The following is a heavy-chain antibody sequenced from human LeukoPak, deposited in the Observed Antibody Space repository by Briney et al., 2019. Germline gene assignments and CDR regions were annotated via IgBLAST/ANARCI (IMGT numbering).Heavy chain of an antibody. V-gene: IGHV4-4*02. CDR2: IYHSGST. D-gene: IGHD3-10*01. Sequence: SETLSLTCAVSGGSISSSNWWSWVRQPPGKGLEWIGEIYHSGSTNYNPSLKSRVTISVDKSKNQFSLKLSSVTAADTAVYYCAREDITMVRGVMGGGFDYWGQGTLVTVSS. CDR3: AREDITMVRGVMGGGFDY. J-gene: IGHJ4*02. CDR1: GGSISSSNW.